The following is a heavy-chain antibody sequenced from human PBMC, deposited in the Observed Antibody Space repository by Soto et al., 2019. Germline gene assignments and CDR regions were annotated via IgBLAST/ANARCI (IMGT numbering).Heavy chain of an antibody. V-gene: IGHV3-30*18. CDR3: AKALGELSPESYDS. J-gene: IGHJ4*02. CDR2: ISYDGGEK. D-gene: IGHD3-16*02. CDR1: GFTFSYYN. Sequence: QVQLVESGGGVVQPGRSLRLYCAASGFTFSYYNMHWVRQAPGKGLEWVAVISYDGGEKYYADSVKGRFTISRDNSKNTLSLQMNSLRVDDTAVYYCAKALGELSPESYDSWRQGTLITVSS.